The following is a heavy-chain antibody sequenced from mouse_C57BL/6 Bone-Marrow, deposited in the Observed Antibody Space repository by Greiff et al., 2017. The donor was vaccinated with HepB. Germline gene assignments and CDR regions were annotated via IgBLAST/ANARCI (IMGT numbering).Heavy chain of an antibody. V-gene: IGHV2-2*01. J-gene: IGHJ4*01. CDR3: ASIRPYYYGSSCYAMDY. D-gene: IGHD1-1*01. CDR2: IWSGGST. CDR1: GFSLTSYG. Sequence: VHLVESGPGLVQPSQSLSITCTVSGFSLTSYGVHWVRQSPGKGLEWLGVIWSGGSTDSNAAFISRLSISKDNSKSQVFFKMNSLQADDTAIYYCASIRPYYYGSSCYAMDYWGQGTSVTVSS.